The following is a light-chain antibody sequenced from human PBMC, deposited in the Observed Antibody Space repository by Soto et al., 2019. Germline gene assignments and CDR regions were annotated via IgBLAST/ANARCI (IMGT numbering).Light chain of an antibody. CDR2: EVT. CDR1: SSDIGAYNY. CDR3: SSYGGNNNYVI. Sequence: QSALTQPPSASGSPGQSVTIPCSGTSSDIGAYNYVSWYQQHPGKAPKLLISEVTKRPSGVPDRFSGSKSGNTASLTVSGLQGDDEADYYCSSYGGNNNYVIFGGGTQLTVL. V-gene: IGLV2-8*01. J-gene: IGLJ2*01.